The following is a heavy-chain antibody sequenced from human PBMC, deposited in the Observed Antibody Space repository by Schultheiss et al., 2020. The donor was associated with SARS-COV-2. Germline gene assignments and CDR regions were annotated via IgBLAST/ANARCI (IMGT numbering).Heavy chain of an antibody. CDR2: ISGSGGST. CDR1: GFTFSDYY. V-gene: IGHV3-23*01. CDR3: ARVKGVYGSGSYSPYYYYGMDV. D-gene: IGHD3-10*01. J-gene: IGHJ6*02. Sequence: GGSLRLSCAASGFTFSDYYMSWIRQAPGKGLEWVSAISGSGGSTYYADSVKGRFTISRDNSKNTLYLQMNSLRAEDTAVYYCARVKGVYGSGSYSPYYYYGMDVWGQGTTGTVAS.